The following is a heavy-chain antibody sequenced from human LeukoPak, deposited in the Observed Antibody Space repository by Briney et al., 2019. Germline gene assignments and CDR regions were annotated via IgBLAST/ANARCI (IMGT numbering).Heavy chain of an antibody. CDR1: GFTFSSYW. J-gene: IGHJ4*02. V-gene: IGHV3-48*04. D-gene: IGHD3-3*01. CDR2: ISGSGSTI. CDR3: ARAQTGITIFAVVDY. Sequence: GGSLRLSCVASGFTFSSYWMNWVRQAPGKGLEWVSYISGSGSTIYYADSVKGRFAISRDNAKNSLYLQMNSLRAEDTAVYYCARAQTGITIFAVVDYWGQGTLVTVSS.